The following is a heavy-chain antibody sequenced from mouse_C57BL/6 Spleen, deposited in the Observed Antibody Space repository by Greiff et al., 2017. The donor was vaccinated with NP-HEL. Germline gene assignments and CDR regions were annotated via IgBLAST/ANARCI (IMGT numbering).Heavy chain of an antibody. V-gene: IGHV1-82*01. D-gene: IGHD2-3*01. CDR3: ARGDGPYAMDY. CDR1: GYAFSSSW. Sequence: VKLQESGPELVKPGASVKISCKASGYAFSSSWMNWVKQRPGKGLEWIGRIYPGDGDTNYNGKFKGKATLTADKSSSTAYMQLSSLTSEDSAVYFCARGDGPYAMDYWGQGTSVTVSS. CDR2: IYPGDGDT. J-gene: IGHJ4*01.